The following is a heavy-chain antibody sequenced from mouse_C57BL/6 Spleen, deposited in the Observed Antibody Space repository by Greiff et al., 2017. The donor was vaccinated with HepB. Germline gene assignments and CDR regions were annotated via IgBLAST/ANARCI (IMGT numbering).Heavy chain of an antibody. CDR2: IYPRSGNT. CDR3: ARDYGSGDYFDY. D-gene: IGHD1-1*01. Sequence: QVQLQQSGAELARPGASVKLSCKASGYTFTSYGISWVKQRTGQGLEWIGEIYPRSGNTYYNEKFKGKATLTADKSSSTAYMELRSLTSEDSAVYFCARDYGSGDYFDYWGQGTTLTVSS. CDR1: GYTFTSYG. J-gene: IGHJ2*01. V-gene: IGHV1-81*01.